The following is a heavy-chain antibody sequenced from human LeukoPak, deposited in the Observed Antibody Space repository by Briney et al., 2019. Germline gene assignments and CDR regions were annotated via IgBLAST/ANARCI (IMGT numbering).Heavy chain of an antibody. CDR1: EYTFTGYY. CDR3: ARDPGYSSSWYYYYYYMDV. D-gene: IGHD6-13*01. V-gene: IGHV1-2*02. J-gene: IGHJ6*03. CDR2: INPNSGGT. Sequence: ASVKVSCKASEYTFTGYYMHWVRQAPGQGLEWMGWINPNSGGTNYAQKFQGRVTMTRDTSISTAYMELSRLRSDDTAVYYCARDPGYSSSWYYYYYYMDVWGKGTTVTVSS.